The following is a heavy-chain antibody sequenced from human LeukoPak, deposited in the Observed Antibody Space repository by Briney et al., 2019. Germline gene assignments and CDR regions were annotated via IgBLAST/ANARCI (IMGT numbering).Heavy chain of an antibody. CDR3: ARVGETGHFDY. CDR1: GYTFTRYH. V-gene: IGHV1-46*01. CDR2: INPSGGPT. D-gene: IGHD1-1*01. J-gene: IGHJ4*02. Sequence: GASVKVSCKASGYTFTRYHIHWVRQAPGQGLAWMGVINPSGGPTTYAQKFQGRVTMTTDTSTSTAYMELRSLRSDDTAVYYCARVGETGHFDYWGQGTLVTVSS.